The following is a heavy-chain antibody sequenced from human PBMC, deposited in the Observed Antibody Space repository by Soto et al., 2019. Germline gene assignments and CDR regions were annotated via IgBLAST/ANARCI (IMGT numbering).Heavy chain of an antibody. V-gene: IGHV3-30*18. Sequence: GGSLRLSCAASGFTFSNYGMHWVRQAPGKGLEWLAVMSFDGSNEYYADSVQGRLTISRDNSKNTLYLQMNSLRTEDTAVYHCAKDAVVAFDIWGQGTMVTVSS. CDR2: MSFDGSNE. J-gene: IGHJ3*02. CDR3: AKDAVVAFDI. CDR1: GFTFSNYG. D-gene: IGHD2-21*01.